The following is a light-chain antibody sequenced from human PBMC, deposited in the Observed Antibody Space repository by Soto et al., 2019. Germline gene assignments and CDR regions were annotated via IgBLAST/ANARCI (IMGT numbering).Light chain of an antibody. J-gene: IGKJ1*01. CDR2: AAS. CDR1: QGINDY. Sequence: DIQMTQSPSSPSASVGDRVTITCRTSQGINDYLNWYQIKPGEAPKLLIYAASALQSGIPSRFSGSASGTEFTLTITSLQPEDFATYYCQQSYNFPRTFGQGTKVDIK. V-gene: IGKV1-39*01. CDR3: QQSYNFPRT.